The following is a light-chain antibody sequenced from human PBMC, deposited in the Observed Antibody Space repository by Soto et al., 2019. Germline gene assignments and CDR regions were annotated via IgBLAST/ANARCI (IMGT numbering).Light chain of an antibody. J-gene: IGKJ5*01. CDR2: KAS. V-gene: IGKV1-5*03. CDR1: QSISSW. CDR3: QQYNSYSIA. Sequence: EIQMTQSPSTLSASVGDRVTIACRASQSISSWLAWYQQKQGKAPKXLIYKASSLESGVPSRFSGSGSGTELTITISSLQPDDFATYDCQQYNSYSIAFGQGTRLEIK.